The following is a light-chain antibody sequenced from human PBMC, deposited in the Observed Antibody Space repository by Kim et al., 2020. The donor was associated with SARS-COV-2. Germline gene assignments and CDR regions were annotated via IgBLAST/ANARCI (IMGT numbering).Light chain of an antibody. J-gene: IGKJ2*01. Sequence: VSPGERATLSCRASQSVSTYVAWYRQKPGQAPRFIIYGASTRATGVPARISGSGSGTEFTLTISSVPSEDFAVYYCQHYNQWPMYTFGQGTKLEI. CDR3: QHYNQWPMYT. CDR1: QSVSTY. CDR2: GAS. V-gene: IGKV3-15*01.